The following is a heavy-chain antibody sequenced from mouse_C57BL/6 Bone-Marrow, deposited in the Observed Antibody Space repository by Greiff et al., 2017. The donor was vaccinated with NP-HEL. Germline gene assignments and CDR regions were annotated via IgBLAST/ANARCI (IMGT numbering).Heavy chain of an antibody. Sequence: QVQLKQSGAELAKPGASVKLSCKASGYTFTSYWMHWVKQRPGQGLEWIGYINPSSGYTNYTQKVKDKATLTADKSSSTAYMQLSSLTSEDSAVYYCARGYYYAMEDWGQGPSVTVSS. CDR3: ARGYYYAMED. CDR1: GYTFTSYW. J-gene: IGHJ4*01. CDR2: INPSSGYT. V-gene: IGHV1-7*01.